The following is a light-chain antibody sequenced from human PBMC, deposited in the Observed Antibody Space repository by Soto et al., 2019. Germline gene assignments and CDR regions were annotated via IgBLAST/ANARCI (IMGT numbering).Light chain of an antibody. V-gene: IGKV3-15*01. CDR2: GAS. Sequence: EIVMTQSPATLSVSPGERATLSCRASQSVSSNLAWYQQKPGQAPRLLIYGASTRATGIPARFSGSGSGTEFTLTISSLQSEDFAVYYCQQRNNWPRLTFGQGTRLEIK. CDR1: QSVSSN. CDR3: QQRNNWPRLT. J-gene: IGKJ5*01.